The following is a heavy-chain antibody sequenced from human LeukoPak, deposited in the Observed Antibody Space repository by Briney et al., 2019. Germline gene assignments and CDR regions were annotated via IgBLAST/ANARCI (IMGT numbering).Heavy chain of an antibody. CDR3: AKDTYAGDGWFESPYGMDV. Sequence: GGSLRLSCAASGFTFDNYAMHWVRHAPGKGLEWVSGISWNSGSIGYADSVKGRFTISRDNAKNSLHLQMNSLRAEDTALYYCAKDTYAGDGWFESPYGMDVWGQGTTVTVSS. CDR1: GFTFDNYA. CDR2: ISWNSGSI. D-gene: IGHD3-10*01. J-gene: IGHJ6*02. V-gene: IGHV3-9*01.